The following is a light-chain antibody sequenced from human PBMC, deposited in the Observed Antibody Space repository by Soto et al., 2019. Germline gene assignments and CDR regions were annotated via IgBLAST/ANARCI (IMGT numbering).Light chain of an antibody. Sequence: VLTQSPGTLSLSPGEGATLSCRASQSVSGTNLAWYQQKPGQAPRLLIYAASNRAAGIADRFSGSGSGTDFTLTISRLEPDDSAVYYCQDYGSSRTFGQGTKVDIK. CDR1: QSVSGTN. J-gene: IGKJ1*01. V-gene: IGKV3-20*01. CDR3: QDYGSSRT. CDR2: AAS.